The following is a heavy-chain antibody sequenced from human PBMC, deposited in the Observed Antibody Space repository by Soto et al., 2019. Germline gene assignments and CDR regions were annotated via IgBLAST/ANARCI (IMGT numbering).Heavy chain of an antibody. V-gene: IGHV3-33*01. CDR1: GFTFSSYG. J-gene: IGHJ6*02. D-gene: IGHD4-4*01. Sequence: GGSLRLSCAASGFTFSSYGMHWVRQAPGKGLEWVAVIWYDGSNKYYADSVKGRFTISRDNSKNTLYLQMNSLRAEDTAVYYCARDGFVYSSNYYYGMDVWGQGTTVTVSS. CDR3: ARDGFVYSSNYYYGMDV. CDR2: IWYDGSNK.